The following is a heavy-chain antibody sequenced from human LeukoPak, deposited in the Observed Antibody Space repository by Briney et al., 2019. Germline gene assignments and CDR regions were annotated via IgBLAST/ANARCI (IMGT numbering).Heavy chain of an antibody. Sequence: ASVKVSCKASGYTFTGYYMHWVRQAPGQGLEWMGRINPNSGGTNYAQKFQGRVTMTRDTSISTAYMELSRLRSDDTAVYYCARALRFLEWIHDAFDTRGQGTMATVSS. J-gene: IGHJ3*02. CDR3: ARALRFLEWIHDAFDT. D-gene: IGHD3-3*01. CDR1: GYTFTGYY. V-gene: IGHV1-2*06. CDR2: INPNSGGT.